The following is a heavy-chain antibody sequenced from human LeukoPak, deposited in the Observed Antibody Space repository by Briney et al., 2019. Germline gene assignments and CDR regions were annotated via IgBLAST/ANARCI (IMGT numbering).Heavy chain of an antibody. CDR2: MHITGNT. J-gene: IGHJ6*03. D-gene: IGHD5-18*01. CDR1: GASISSPTYY. Sequence: SETLSLTCAVSGASISSPTYYWAWIRQPAGKALEWIGRMHITGNTNHNPSLSSRATISLDTSKNQFSLKLNSVTAADTAVYYCARDDSRGYNYGHYYYYMDVWGKGTTVTVSS. CDR3: ARDDSRGYNYGHYYYYMDV. V-gene: IGHV4-61*02.